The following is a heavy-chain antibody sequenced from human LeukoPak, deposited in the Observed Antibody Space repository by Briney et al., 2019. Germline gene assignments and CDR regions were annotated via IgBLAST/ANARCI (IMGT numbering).Heavy chain of an antibody. CDR1: GGSIVSHY. CDR2: FYASGTT. V-gene: IGHV4-4*07. Sequence: SETLSLTCTVSGGSIVSHYWNWIRQPAGRGLEWIGRFYASGTTNTSPSLKSRVTMSVDTSKNQFSLKLSSVTAADTAVYYCAKDSSTWGNLAGHFDTWGQGTLVTVSS. J-gene: IGHJ4*02. CDR3: AKDSSTWGNLAGHFDT. D-gene: IGHD6-13*01.